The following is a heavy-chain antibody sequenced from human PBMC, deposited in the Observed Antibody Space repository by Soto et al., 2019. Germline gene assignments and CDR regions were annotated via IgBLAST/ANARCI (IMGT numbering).Heavy chain of an antibody. D-gene: IGHD3-9*01. CDR2: INAGNGNT. V-gene: IGHV1-3*01. J-gene: IGHJ6*02. CDR1: GYTFTSYA. Sequence: GASVKVSRKASGYTFTSYAMHWVRQAPGQRLEWMGWINAGNGNTKYSQKFQGRVTITRDTSASTAYMELSSLRSEDTAVYYCARDRLTGYYSLNYYGMDVWGQGTTVTVSS. CDR3: ARDRLTGYYSLNYYGMDV.